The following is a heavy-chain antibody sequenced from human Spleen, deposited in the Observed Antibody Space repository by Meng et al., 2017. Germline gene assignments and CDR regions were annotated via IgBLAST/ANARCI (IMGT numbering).Heavy chain of an antibody. CDR2: SSGTSGNT. J-gene: IGHJ5*02. CDR1: GFTFSNYA. V-gene: IGHV3-23*01. CDR3: AKELGCSGGSCYSRWFDP. D-gene: IGHD2-15*01. Sequence: ESLKLPCAASGFTFSNYAMIWVRQAPGKGLEWVSVSSGTSGNTYYVDSVKGRFTISRDNSKNTLYLQLNSLRAEDTAVYYCAKELGCSGGSCYSRWFDPWGQGTLVTVSS.